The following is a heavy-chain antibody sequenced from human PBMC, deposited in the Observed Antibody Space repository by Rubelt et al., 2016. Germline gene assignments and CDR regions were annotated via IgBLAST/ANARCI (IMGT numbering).Heavy chain of an antibody. J-gene: IGHJ4*02. CDR2: ISGSGGST. V-gene: IGHV3-23*01. CDR1: GFTFSSYA. Sequence: EVQLLESGGGLVQPGGSLRLSCAASGFTFSSYAMSWVRQAPGKGLEWVSAISGSGGSTYYADSVKGRFTISRDNAKNTLYLQMNSLRAEDTAVYYCAKVGGGRVGAFDDWGQGTLVTVSS. CDR3: AKVGGGRVGAFDD. D-gene: IGHD1-26*01.